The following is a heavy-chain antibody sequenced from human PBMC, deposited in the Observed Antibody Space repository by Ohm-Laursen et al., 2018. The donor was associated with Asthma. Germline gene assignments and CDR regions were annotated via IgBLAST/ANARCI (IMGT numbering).Heavy chain of an antibody. CDR3: ATPYSSSFDALDY. Sequence: ASVKVSCKTSGYTFTGYYIHWVRQAPGQGLEWMGRINPNTGGTNYAQKFQGRVTVTRDTSITTAYMELSRLTSDDTAVYYCATPYSSSFDALDYWGQGTLVTVSS. CDR2: INPNTGGT. V-gene: IGHV1-2*06. D-gene: IGHD6-6*01. J-gene: IGHJ4*02. CDR1: GYTFTGYY.